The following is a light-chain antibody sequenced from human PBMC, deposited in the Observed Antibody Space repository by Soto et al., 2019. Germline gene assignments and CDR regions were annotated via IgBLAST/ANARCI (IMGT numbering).Light chain of an antibody. CDR1: QGISNY. CDR3: LQLFRYPLT. J-gene: IGKJ4*01. V-gene: IGKV1-9*01. CDR2: SAS. Sequence: DIQLTQSPSFLSASVGDRITITCRASQGISNYLAWYQQKPGKAPELLVYSASTLQSGVPSRFSGGGSETEFSLTIGTLQTEDFATYYCLQLFRYPLTFGGGTKVDLK.